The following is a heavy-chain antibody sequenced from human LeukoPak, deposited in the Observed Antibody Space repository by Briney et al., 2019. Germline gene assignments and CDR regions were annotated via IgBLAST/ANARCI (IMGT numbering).Heavy chain of an antibody. CDR2: IWYDGSNK. D-gene: IGHD3-10*01. Sequence: GGSLRLSCAASGFTSSSYGMHWVRQAPGKGLEWVAVIWYDGSNKYYADSVKGRFAISRDNSKNTLYLQMNSLRAEDTAVYYCARGRTGRGSGSHNPRGYYYGMDVWGKGTTVTVSS. CDR1: GFTSSSYG. V-gene: IGHV3-33*01. J-gene: IGHJ6*04. CDR3: ARGRTGRGSGSHNPRGYYYGMDV.